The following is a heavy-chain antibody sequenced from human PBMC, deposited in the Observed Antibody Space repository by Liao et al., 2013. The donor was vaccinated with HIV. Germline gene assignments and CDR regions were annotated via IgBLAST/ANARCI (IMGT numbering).Heavy chain of an antibody. D-gene: IGHD6-19*01. V-gene: IGHV4-34*01. CDR3: ARVGSIVVAGVDY. J-gene: IGHJ4*02. CDR1: GGSFSGYY. Sequence: QVQLQQWGAGLLKPSETLSLTCAVYGGSFSGYYWSWIRQPPGKGLEWIGEINHSGSTNYNPSLKSRVTISVDTSKNQFSLKLNSVTAADTAVYYCARVGSIVVAGVDYWGQGTLVTVSS. CDR2: INHSGST.